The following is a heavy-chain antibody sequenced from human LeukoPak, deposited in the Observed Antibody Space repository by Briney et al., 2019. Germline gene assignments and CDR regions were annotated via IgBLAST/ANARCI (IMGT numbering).Heavy chain of an antibody. V-gene: IGHV3-23*01. CDR3: AKVPRDSSGYYGYFDY. J-gene: IGHJ4*02. D-gene: IGHD3-22*01. CDR2: IGDTT. Sequence: GGSLRLSCAASGFTFSSYAMSWVRQAPGKGLEWVSTIGDTTYYADSVKGRFTISRDNSKNTLYLQMNSLRAEDTAVYYCAKVPRDSSGYYGYFDYWGQGTLVTVSS. CDR1: GFTFSSYA.